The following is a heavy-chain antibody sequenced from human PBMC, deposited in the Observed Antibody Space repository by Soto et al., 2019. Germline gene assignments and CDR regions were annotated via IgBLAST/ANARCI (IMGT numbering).Heavy chain of an antibody. Sequence: SETLSLTCTVSGGSISSYYWSWIRQPPGKGLEWIGYIYYSGSTNYNPSLKSRVTISVDTSKNQFSLKLSSVTAADTAVYYCARDTVTNYYYYYGMDVWGQGTTVTVS. V-gene: IGHV4-59*01. CDR2: IYYSGST. CDR3: ARDTVTNYYYYYGMDV. J-gene: IGHJ6*02. D-gene: IGHD4-17*01. CDR1: GGSISSYY.